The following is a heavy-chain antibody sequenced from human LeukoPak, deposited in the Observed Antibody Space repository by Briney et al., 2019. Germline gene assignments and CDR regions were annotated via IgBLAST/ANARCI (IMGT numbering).Heavy chain of an antibody. Sequence: GGSLRLSCAASGFTFSSYWMHWVRQAPGKGLVWVSHIDTDGSSTTYADSVKGRFTISRDNSKNTLYLQMNSLRAEDTAVYYCARVKSSGWPNFDYWGQGTLVTVSS. CDR2: IDTDGSST. D-gene: IGHD6-19*01. CDR1: GFTFSSYW. J-gene: IGHJ4*02. V-gene: IGHV3-74*01. CDR3: ARVKSSGWPNFDY.